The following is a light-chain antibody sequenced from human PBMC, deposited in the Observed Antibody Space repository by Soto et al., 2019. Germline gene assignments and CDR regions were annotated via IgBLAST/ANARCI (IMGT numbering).Light chain of an antibody. V-gene: IGKV3-11*01. CDR2: DAP. CDR3: QQRRRWPRT. J-gene: IGKJ4*02. Sequence: EIVLTQSPATLSLSPGERATLSCRASQSVGTYFAWYQQKPGQAHRLLIYDAPHRATVIPARFSGSWSGTEFTLAISSREPEDFAFYYCQQRRRWPRTFGGGTNVEIK. CDR1: QSVGTY.